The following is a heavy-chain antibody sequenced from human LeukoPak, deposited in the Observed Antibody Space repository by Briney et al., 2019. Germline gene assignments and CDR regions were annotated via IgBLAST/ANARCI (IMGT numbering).Heavy chain of an antibody. CDR2: IWYDGSNK. Sequence: GGSLRLSCAASGFTFSSYGMHWVRQAPGKGLEWVAVIWYDGSNKYYADSVKDRFTISRDNSKNTPYLQMNSLRAEDTAVYYCARALDLAVAGTGGYWGQGTLVTVSS. V-gene: IGHV3-33*01. CDR3: ARALDLAVAGTGGY. CDR1: GFTFSSYG. D-gene: IGHD6-19*01. J-gene: IGHJ4*02.